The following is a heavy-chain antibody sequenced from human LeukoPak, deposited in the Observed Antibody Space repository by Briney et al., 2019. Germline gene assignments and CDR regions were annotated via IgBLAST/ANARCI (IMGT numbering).Heavy chain of an antibody. CDR3: ARVEYYDFWSGIDY. Sequence: RPGGSLRLSCAASGFPFDDYGMSWVRQAPGKGLEWVSGINWNGGSTGYADSVKGRFTISRDNAKNSLYLQMNSLRAEDTALYYCARVEYYDFWSGIDYWGQGTLVTVSS. CDR1: GFPFDDYG. V-gene: IGHV3-20*04. J-gene: IGHJ4*02. D-gene: IGHD3-3*01. CDR2: INWNGGST.